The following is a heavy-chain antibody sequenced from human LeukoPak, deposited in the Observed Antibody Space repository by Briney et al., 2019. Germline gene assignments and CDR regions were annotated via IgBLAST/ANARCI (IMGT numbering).Heavy chain of an antibody. CDR1: GFTFSTYA. Sequence: GGSLRLSCAASGFTFSTYAMSWVRQAPGKGLEWVSAISGSGGSTYYADSVKGRFTISRDNSKNTLYLQMNSLRAEDTAVYYCAKDKGAPAAAGRNFDYWGQGTLVTVSS. D-gene: IGHD6-13*01. CDR2: ISGSGGST. V-gene: IGHV3-23*01. J-gene: IGHJ4*02. CDR3: AKDKGAPAAAGRNFDY.